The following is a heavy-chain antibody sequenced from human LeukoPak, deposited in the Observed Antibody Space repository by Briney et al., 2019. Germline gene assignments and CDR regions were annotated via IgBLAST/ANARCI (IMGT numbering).Heavy chain of an antibody. V-gene: IGHV3-74*01. CDR2: INSHGSST. J-gene: IGHJ4*02. CDR3: TREDYASYYFDY. Sequence: QPGGSLRLSCAASGFTFSSYWMHWVRQAPGKGLVWVSRINSHGSSTTYADSVKGRFTISRDNAKNTLYLQMNSLRAEDTAVYYCTREDYASYYFDYWGQGTLVTVSS. D-gene: IGHD4-17*01. CDR1: GFTFSSYW.